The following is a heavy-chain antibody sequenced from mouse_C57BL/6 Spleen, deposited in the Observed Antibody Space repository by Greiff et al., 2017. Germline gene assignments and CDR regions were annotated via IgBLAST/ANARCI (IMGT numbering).Heavy chain of an antibody. D-gene: IGHD4-1*01. CDR3: ARGAGTGAMDY. V-gene: IGHV1-69*01. CDR1: GYTFTSYW. J-gene: IGHJ4*01. Sequence: QVQLQQPGAELVMPGASVKLSCKASGYTFTSYWMHWVKQRPGQGLEWIGEIDPSDSYTNYNQKFKGKSTLTVDKSSSTAYMQLSSLTSEDAAVYDCARGAGTGAMDYWGQGTSVTVSS. CDR2: IDPSDSYT.